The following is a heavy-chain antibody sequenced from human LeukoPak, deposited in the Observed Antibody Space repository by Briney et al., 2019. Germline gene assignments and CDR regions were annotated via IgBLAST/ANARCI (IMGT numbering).Heavy chain of an antibody. D-gene: IGHD6-13*01. CDR2: ISYDGSSK. Sequence: GGSLRLSCAASGFTFSSYGMRWVRQAPGKGLEWVAVISYDGSSKYYADSVKGRFTISRDNSKNTLYLQMNSLRAEDTAVYYCAKDDGIAAAGLFDYWGQGTLVTVSS. CDR3: AKDDGIAAAGLFDY. J-gene: IGHJ4*02. CDR1: GFTFSSYG. V-gene: IGHV3-30*18.